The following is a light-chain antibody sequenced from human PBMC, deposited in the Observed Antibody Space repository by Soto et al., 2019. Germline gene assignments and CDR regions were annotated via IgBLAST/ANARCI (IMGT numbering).Light chain of an antibody. J-gene: IGKJ3*01. CDR3: QQSYSTP. CDR1: QSISSY. Sequence: DIQMTQSPSSLSASVGDRVTITCRARQSISSYLNWYQQKPGKAPKLLIYAASSLQSGVPSRFSGSGSGTDFTLTISSLQPEDFATYYCQQSYSTPFGPGTKVDIK. CDR2: AAS. V-gene: IGKV1-39*01.